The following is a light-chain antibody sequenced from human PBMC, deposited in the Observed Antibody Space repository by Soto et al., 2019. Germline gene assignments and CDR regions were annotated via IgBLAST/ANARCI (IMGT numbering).Light chain of an antibody. J-gene: IGLJ1*01. CDR2: DVT. Sequence: QSALTQPRSVSGSPAQSVTISCTGTSSDVGRYDYVSWYQQYPGEAPKLIIYDVTGRPSGVPDRFSGSKSGNTASLTISGLRAEDEAAYSCCSFAGSYSYVFGSGTKVTVL. V-gene: IGLV2-11*01. CDR1: SSDVGRYDY. CDR3: CSFAGSYSYV.